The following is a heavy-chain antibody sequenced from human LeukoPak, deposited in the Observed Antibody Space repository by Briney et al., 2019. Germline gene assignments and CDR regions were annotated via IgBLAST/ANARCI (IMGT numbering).Heavy chain of an antibody. D-gene: IGHD3-22*01. Sequence: SETLSLTCAVYGGSFSGYYWSWIRQPPGKGLEWIGYIYYSGSTNYNPSLKSRVTISVDTSKNQFSLKLSSVTAADTAVYYCARQAEDLYDSSGFDYWGQGTLVTVSS. CDR2: IYYSGST. CDR3: ARQAEDLYDSSGFDY. CDR1: GGSFSGYY. J-gene: IGHJ4*02. V-gene: IGHV4-59*01.